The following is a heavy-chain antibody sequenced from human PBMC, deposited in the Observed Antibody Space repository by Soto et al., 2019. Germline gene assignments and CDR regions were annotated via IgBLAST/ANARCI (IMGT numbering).Heavy chain of an antibody. CDR3: ARRSRIAVAGTVGYYFDY. V-gene: IGHV4-59*01. D-gene: IGHD6-19*01. Sequence: PSETLSLTCTVSGGSISSFYWSWIRQPPGKGLEWIGYTYYSGSTNYNPSLKSRVTISVDTSKNQFSLKLSSVTAADTAVYYCARRSRIAVAGTVGYYFDYWGQGTLVTVSS. CDR1: GGSISSFY. CDR2: TYYSGST. J-gene: IGHJ4*02.